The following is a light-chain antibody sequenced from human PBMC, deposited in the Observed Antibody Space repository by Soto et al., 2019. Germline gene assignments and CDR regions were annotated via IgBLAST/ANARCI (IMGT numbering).Light chain of an antibody. CDR2: DAF. Sequence: EIVLTQSPGTLSLSPGERATLSCRASQSVSRNYLAWYQQRPGQAPRLLIYDAFNRATGIPDRCRGRGSGTDFTLTISRLEPEDFAVYYCQQYGDSPRTFGQGTKVEIK. CDR1: QSVSRNY. CDR3: QQYGDSPRT. J-gene: IGKJ1*01. V-gene: IGKV3-20*01.